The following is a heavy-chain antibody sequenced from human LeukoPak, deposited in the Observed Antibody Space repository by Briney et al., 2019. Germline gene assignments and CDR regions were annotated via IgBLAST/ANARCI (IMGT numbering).Heavy chain of an antibody. Sequence: SETLSLTCTASGASIRSSYWSWIRQPPGRGLEWIGYISYSGSTNYNASFKNRRIIFADTSQNQFSLKVTSVTAADTAIYYCARGYYDSRGDSNPFDMWGQGTMVTVSS. CDR3: ARGYYDSRGDSNPFDM. V-gene: IGHV4-59*01. J-gene: IGHJ3*02. D-gene: IGHD3-22*01. CDR1: GASIRSSY. CDR2: ISYSGST.